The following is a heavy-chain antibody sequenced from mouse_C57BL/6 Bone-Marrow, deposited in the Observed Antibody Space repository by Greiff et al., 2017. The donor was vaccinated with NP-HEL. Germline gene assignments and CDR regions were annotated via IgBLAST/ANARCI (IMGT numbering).Heavy chain of an antibody. V-gene: IGHV1-5*01. Sequence: VQLQQSGTVLARPGASVKMSCKTSGYTFTSYWMHWVKQRPGQGLDWIGAIYPGNSDTSYNQKFKGKAKLTAVTSASTAYMELSSLTNEDSAVYYCTRAHYYGSSSFAYWGQGTLVTVSA. D-gene: IGHD1-1*01. CDR1: GYTFTSYW. J-gene: IGHJ3*01. CDR3: TRAHYYGSSSFAY. CDR2: IYPGNSDT.